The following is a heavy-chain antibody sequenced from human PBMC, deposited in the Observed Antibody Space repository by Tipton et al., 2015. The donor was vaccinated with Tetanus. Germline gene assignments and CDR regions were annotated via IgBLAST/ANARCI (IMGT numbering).Heavy chain of an antibody. V-gene: IGHV1-18*01. Sequence: QVQLVQSGAEVKKPGASVKVSCKASGYTFTHYGVNWVRQAPGQGLEWMVWISPFNENVNHAEKFKGRLTMTTDRSTATVYMDLRSLRSDDTAVYYCARGRGLGPHEYFEHWGQGTLVTVSS. D-gene: IGHD3/OR15-3a*01. J-gene: IGHJ5*02. CDR3: ARGRGLGPHEYFEH. CDR1: GYTFTHYG. CDR2: ISPFNENV.